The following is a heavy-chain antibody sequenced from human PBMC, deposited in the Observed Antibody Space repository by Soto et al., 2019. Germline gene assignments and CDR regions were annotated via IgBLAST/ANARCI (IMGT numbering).Heavy chain of an antibody. J-gene: IGHJ4*02. V-gene: IGHV4-59*01. Sequence: SETLSLTCTVSAASFSKYYWSWIRQPPGKGLERIGYVYFNGNTNYNPSLKRRVSISIDTSKNQISLNLSSVTAADTAVYYCASVTFGGVVLAHWGQGTLVTVSS. CDR2: VYFNGNT. CDR1: AASFSKYY. CDR3: ASVTFGGVVLAH. D-gene: IGHD3-16*01.